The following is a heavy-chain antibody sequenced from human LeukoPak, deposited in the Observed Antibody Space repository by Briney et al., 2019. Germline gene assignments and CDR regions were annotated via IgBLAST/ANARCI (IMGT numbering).Heavy chain of an antibody. CDR2: INQVGSEK. D-gene: IGHD1-14*01. Sequence: SGGSLRLSCAASGFTFSSYWMIWVRQAPGKGLEWVANINQVGSEKYYADSVKGRFTISRDNSKNSLYLQMNSLRAEDTAVYFCARDHSEPGVFFDSWGQETLVTVSS. V-gene: IGHV3-7*05. J-gene: IGHJ4*02. CDR3: ARDHSEPGVFFDS. CDR1: GFTFSSYW.